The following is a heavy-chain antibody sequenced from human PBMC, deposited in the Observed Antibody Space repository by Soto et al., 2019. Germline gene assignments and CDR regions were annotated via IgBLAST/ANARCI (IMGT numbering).Heavy chain of an antibody. CDR2: ISGSGGST. CDR3: AIRPPFWSGYYSFNYYYGMDV. V-gene: IGHV3-23*01. D-gene: IGHD3-3*01. J-gene: IGHJ6*02. CDR1: GFTFSSYA. Sequence: GSLRLSCAASGFTFSSYAMSWVRQAPGKGLEWVSAISGSGGSTYYADSVKGRFTISRDNSKNTLYLQMNSLRAEDTAVYYCAIRPPFWSGYYSFNYYYGMDVWGQGTTVTV.